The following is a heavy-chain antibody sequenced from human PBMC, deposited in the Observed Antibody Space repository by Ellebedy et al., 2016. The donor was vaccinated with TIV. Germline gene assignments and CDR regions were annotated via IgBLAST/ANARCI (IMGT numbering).Heavy chain of an antibody. CDR2: IYYSGSI. CDR1: GGSISSGSFH. Sequence: GSLRLSCSVSGGSISSGSFHWGWIRQTPGKEPEWIGSIYYSGSIYYSPSLKSRASISRDTSRNQFSLPLTSVTAADTAVYNCARDWGSGPTAAFDTWGQGTMVTVYS. J-gene: IGHJ3*02. V-gene: IGHV4-39*07. D-gene: IGHD6-19*01. CDR3: ARDWGSGPTAAFDT.